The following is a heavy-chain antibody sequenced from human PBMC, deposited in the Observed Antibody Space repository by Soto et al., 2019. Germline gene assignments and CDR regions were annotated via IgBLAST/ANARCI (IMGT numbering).Heavy chain of an antibody. J-gene: IGHJ4*02. CDR2: IYYSGST. D-gene: IGHD2-2*01. CDR1: GGSISSSSYY. Sequence: QLQLQESGPGLVKPSETLSLTCTVSGGSISSSSYYWGWIRQPPGKGLVWIGSIYYSGSTYYNPSLKSRVTISVDTSKNQFSLKLSSVTAADTAVYYCARRRYCSSTSCPTFDYWGQGTLVTVSS. CDR3: ARRRYCSSTSCPTFDY. V-gene: IGHV4-39*01.